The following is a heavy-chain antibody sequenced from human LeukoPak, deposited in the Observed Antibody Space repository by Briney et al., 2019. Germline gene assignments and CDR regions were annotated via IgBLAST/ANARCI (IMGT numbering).Heavy chain of an antibody. CDR1: GFTFSTYA. Sequence: GGSLRLSCAASGFTFSTYAMSWVRQAPGKGLEWVSVISGSGDSTYYGDSVKGRFTISRDNSKNTLYLQMNSLRAEDTAVYYCAKTRPLDSSSWSHGDYWGQGTLVTVSS. CDR2: ISGSGDST. V-gene: IGHV3-23*01. J-gene: IGHJ4*02. D-gene: IGHD6-13*01. CDR3: AKTRPLDSSSWSHGDY.